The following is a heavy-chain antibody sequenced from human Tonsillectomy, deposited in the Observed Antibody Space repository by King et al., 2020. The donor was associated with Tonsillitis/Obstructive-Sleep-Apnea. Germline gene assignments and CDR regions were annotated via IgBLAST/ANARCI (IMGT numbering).Heavy chain of an antibody. D-gene: IGHD2-2*02. V-gene: IGHV4-39*01. Sequence: QLQESGPGLVKPSETLSLTCTVSGGSISSSSYYWGWIRQPPGKGLEWIGSIYYIGSTYYNPSLQSRVTISVDTSKNQFSLKLSSVTAADTAVYYCARLQYCSSTSCYNPNYYYYYYMDVWGKGTTVTVSS. CDR1: GGSISSSSYY. CDR2: IYYIGST. J-gene: IGHJ6*03. CDR3: ARLQYCSSTSCYNPNYYYYYYMDV.